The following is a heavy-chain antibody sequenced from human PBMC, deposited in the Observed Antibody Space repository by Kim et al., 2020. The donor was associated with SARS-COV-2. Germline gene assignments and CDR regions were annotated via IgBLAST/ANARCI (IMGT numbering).Heavy chain of an antibody. D-gene: IGHD3-22*01. CDR3: ARHEYGFNYFDSSGYADY. V-gene: IGHV5-51*01. CDR1: GYSFSSYW. CDR2: IXPGDSDT. J-gene: IGHJ4*02. Sequence: GESLKISCKGSGYSFSSYWIAWVRQMPGKGLEWMGIIXPGDSDTRYSPSFQGQVTISADRSISTAYLQWSTLKASDTAMYYCARHEYGFNYFDSSGYADYWGQGTLVTVSS.